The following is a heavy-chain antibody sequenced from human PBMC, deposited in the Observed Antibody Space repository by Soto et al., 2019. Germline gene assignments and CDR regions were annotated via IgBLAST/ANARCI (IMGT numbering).Heavy chain of an antibody. V-gene: IGHV2-5*02. CDR1: GFSLSTSGVG. Sequence: QITLKESGPTLVKPTQTLTLTCTFSGFSLSTSGVGVGWIRQPPGKALEWLALIYWDDDKRYSPSLKSRLTITKDTSKNQVVLTTTNMDPVDTATYYCALLTNYYDSSGYQEYFQHWGQGTLVTVSS. D-gene: IGHD3-22*01. CDR2: IYWDDDK. CDR3: ALLTNYYDSSGYQEYFQH. J-gene: IGHJ1*01.